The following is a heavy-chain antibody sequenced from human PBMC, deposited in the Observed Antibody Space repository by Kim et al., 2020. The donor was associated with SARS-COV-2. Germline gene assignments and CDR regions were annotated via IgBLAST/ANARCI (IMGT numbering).Heavy chain of an antibody. D-gene: IGHD3-10*01. Sequence: GGSLRLSCAASGFTFSSYAMSWVRQAPGKGLEWVSAISGSGGSTYYADSVKGRFTISRDNSKNTLYLQMNSLRAEDTAVYYCAKLRRPGITKTAGDYWGQGTLVTVSS. CDR1: GFTFSSYA. CDR2: ISGSGGST. J-gene: IGHJ4*02. V-gene: IGHV3-23*01. CDR3: AKLRRPGITKTAGDY.